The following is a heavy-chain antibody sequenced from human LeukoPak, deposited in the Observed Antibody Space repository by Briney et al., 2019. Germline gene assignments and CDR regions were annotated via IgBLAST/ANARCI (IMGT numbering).Heavy chain of an antibody. CDR2: ISAGGSDT. V-gene: IGHV3-23*01. J-gene: IGHJ4*02. CDR1: GFTFINSA. Sequence: GGSLRLSCAASGFTFINSAMTWVRQAPGKGLEWVSAISAGGSDTIYTDSVKDRFTISRDNSKNTLYLQMNSLRAEDTAVYYCAKGGNSAPLDYWGQGTLVTVSS. D-gene: IGHD1-7*01. CDR3: AKGGNSAPLDY.